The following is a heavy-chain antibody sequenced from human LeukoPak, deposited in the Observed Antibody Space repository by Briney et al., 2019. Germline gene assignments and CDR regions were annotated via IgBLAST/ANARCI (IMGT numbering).Heavy chain of an antibody. CDR2: MSSDGSNK. CDR1: GFTFSVYT. CDR3: ARFTPAMSFDY. Sequence: GGSLRLSCAASGFTFSVYTIHWVRQAPGKGLEWVAVMSSDGSNKYYADSVKGRFTISRDNAKNSLYLQMNSLRAEDTAVYYCARFTPAMSFDYWGQGTLVTVSS. D-gene: IGHD2-2*01. V-gene: IGHV3-30-3*01. J-gene: IGHJ4*02.